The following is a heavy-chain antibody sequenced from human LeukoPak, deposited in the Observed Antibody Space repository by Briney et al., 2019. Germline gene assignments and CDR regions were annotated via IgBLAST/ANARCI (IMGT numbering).Heavy chain of an antibody. CDR1: GFTFSNYW. J-gene: IGHJ3*01. CDR3: ARGDMSAFNL. V-gene: IGHV3-7*01. Sequence: GSLRLSCAASGFTFSNYWINWVRQAPGKGLEWVANIEQDGSEKYYVDSVKGRFTISRDNAKNSLYSQMNSLRAEDTAMYYCARGDMSAFNLWGQGTLVTVSS. CDR2: IEQDGSEK.